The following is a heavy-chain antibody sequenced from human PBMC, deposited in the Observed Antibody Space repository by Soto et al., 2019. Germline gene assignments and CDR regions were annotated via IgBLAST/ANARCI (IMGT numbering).Heavy chain of an antibody. J-gene: IGHJ5*02. V-gene: IGHV3-30*18. CDR3: LKDPSNYYDSSGYWNWFDP. CDR1: GFTFSSYG. D-gene: IGHD3-22*01. CDR2: ISYDGSNK. Sequence: PGGSLRLSCAASGFTFSSYGMHWVRQAPGKGLEWVAVISYDGSNKYYADSVKGRFTISRDNSKNTLYLQMNSLRAEDTAVYYCLKDPSNYYDSSGYWNWFDPWGQGTLVTVSS.